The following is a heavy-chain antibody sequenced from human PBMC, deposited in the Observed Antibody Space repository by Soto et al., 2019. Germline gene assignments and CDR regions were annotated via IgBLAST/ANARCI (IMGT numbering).Heavy chain of an antibody. D-gene: IGHD3-16*01. CDR1: GFTFSRCD. J-gene: IGHJ4*02. CDR3: AKIKGAITFLHFDN. V-gene: IGHV3-21*04. CDR2: ISSSASYM. Sequence: GGSLRLSCATSGFTFSRCDMNWVRQAPGKGLEWVSFISSSASYMYYADSVRGRFTISRDNSRSTLYLQMDRLRVDDTAFYYCAKIKGAITFLHFDNWGQGTLVTVSS.